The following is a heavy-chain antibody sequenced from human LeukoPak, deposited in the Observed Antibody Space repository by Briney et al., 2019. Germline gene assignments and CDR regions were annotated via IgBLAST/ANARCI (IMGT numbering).Heavy chain of an antibody. V-gene: IGHV4-34*01. D-gene: IGHD3-22*01. J-gene: IGHJ4*02. CDR2: INHSGST. CDR1: GGSFSGYY. CDR3: ASRYDPSYYDSSGYYF. Sequence: SETLSLTCAVYGGSFSGYYWSWIRQPPGKGLEWIGEINHSGSTNYNPSLKSRVTISVDTSKSQFSLKLSSVTAAGTAVYYCASRYDPSYYDSSGYYFLGQGTLVTVSS.